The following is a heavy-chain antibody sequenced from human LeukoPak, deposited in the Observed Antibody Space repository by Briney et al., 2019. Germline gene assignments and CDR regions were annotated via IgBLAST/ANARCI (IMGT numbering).Heavy chain of an antibody. V-gene: IGHV3-30*18. CDR1: GFSFISYG. CDR2: VSDDGSNT. D-gene: IGHD2-2*01. Sequence: GGSLRLSCAASGFSFISYGMHWVRQAPGKGLEWVAVVSDDGSNTYYADSVKGRFTISRDNSKNTLYLQMNSLRAEDTAVYYCAKDVRYCSSTSCYQDYWGQGTLVTVSS. J-gene: IGHJ4*02. CDR3: AKDVRYCSSTSCYQDY.